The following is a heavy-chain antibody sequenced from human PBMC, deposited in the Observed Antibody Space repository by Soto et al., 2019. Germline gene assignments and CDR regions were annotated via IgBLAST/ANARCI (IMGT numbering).Heavy chain of an antibody. D-gene: IGHD6-19*01. Sequence: GGSLRLSCAASGFTFRDYAMNWVRKAPGKGLEWVADISGSGDSARHADSVKGRFIISRDNSKNTLFLHMNSLRVDDTAVYYCGKERRGSGWSVCNYWGQGTPVTVSS. CDR3: GKERRGSGWSVCNY. CDR2: ISGSGDSA. V-gene: IGHV3-23*01. J-gene: IGHJ4*02. CDR1: GFTFRDYA.